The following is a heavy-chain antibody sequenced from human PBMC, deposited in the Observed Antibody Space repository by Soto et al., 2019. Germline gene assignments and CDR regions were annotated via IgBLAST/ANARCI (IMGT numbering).Heavy chain of an antibody. V-gene: IGHV4-39*01. D-gene: IGHD6-19*01. CDR2: SYSIGNT. Sequence: PSETLSLTCTVSGASIRSSAYWGWIRQPPGKGLEWIGSSYSIGNTYYNPSLKSGVTISADTSKNQFSLNLISVTAADTAVYYCRRSSRYSTDVWGXGITVTVSS. CDR1: GASIRSSAY. J-gene: IGHJ6*04. CDR3: RRSSRYSTDV.